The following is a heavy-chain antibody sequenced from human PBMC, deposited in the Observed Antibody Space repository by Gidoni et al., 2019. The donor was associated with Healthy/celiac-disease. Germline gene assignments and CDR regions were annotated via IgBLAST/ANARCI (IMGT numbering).Heavy chain of an antibody. D-gene: IGHD3-22*01. Sequence: QVQLQESGPGLVKPSETLSLTCTVSGGSISSYYWSWIRQPPGKGLEWIGYIYYSGSTNYNPSLKSRVTISVDTSKTQFSLKLSSVTAADTAVYYCARHKRDYYDSSGYYAAMGWFDPWGQGTLVTVSS. V-gene: IGHV4-59*08. CDR2: IYYSGST. J-gene: IGHJ5*02. CDR1: GGSISSYY. CDR3: ARHKRDYYDSSGYYAAMGWFDP.